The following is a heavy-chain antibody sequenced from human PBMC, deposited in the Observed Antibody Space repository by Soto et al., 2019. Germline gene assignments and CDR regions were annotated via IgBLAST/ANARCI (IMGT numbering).Heavy chain of an antibody. D-gene: IGHD3-10*01. CDR3: AKARAAHSGED. V-gene: IGHV3-7*05. CDR1: GFIFSEYW. Sequence: EVQLVASGGGLVQPGGSLRLSGASSGFIFSEYWLTWVRQAPGKGLEWVANIKQDGSEKYYVDSVKGRFTISRDNAKNSLYLQMNSLRAEDTAVYHCAKARAAHSGEDWGQGTLVTVSS. J-gene: IGHJ4*02. CDR2: IKQDGSEK.